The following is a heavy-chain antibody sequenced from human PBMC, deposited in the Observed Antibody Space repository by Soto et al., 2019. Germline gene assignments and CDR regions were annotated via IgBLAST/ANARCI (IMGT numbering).Heavy chain of an antibody. CDR3: ARVNGWDYYDSSGYYTGPLDY. D-gene: IGHD3-22*01. CDR1: DGSSSSYY. CDR2: LYYSGGA. J-gene: IGHJ4*02. Sequence: SQPMSQTCTVADGSSSSYYWSRIKQHPGKGLEWIGDLYYSGGAAYNPSLQNRAAISVDYSKNQFSLKLSSVTAADTAVYYCARVNGWDYYDSSGYYTGPLDYWGQGTLVTVSS. V-gene: IGHV4-59*01.